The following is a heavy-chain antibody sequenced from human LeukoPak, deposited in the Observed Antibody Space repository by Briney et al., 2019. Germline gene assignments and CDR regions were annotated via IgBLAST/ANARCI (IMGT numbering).Heavy chain of an antibody. CDR3: ATVGVYDHNDAFDI. V-gene: IGHV1-24*01. D-gene: IGHD5/OR15-5a*01. CDR1: GYTLTELS. Sequence: ASVKVSCKVSGYTLTELSMHWVRQAPGKGLEWMGGFDPEDGETIYAQKFQGRVTMTAATSTDTAYMELSSLRSEDTAVYYCATVGVYDHNDAFDIWGQGTMVTVSS. CDR2: FDPEDGET. J-gene: IGHJ3*02.